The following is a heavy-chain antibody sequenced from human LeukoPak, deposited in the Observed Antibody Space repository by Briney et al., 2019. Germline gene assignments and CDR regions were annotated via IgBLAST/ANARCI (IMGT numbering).Heavy chain of an antibody. CDR2: IYTSGST. CDR1: GGSISSYY. CDR3: VGQGYCSGGSCYRVVYYYYYGMDV. V-gene: IGHV4-4*07. Sequence: PSETLSLTCTVSGGSISSYYWSWIRQPAGKGLEWIGRIYTSGSTNYNPSLKSRVTMSVDTSKNQFSLKLSSVTAADTAVYYCVGQGYCSGGSCYRVVYYYYYGMDVWGQGTTVTVSS. J-gene: IGHJ6*02. D-gene: IGHD2-15*01.